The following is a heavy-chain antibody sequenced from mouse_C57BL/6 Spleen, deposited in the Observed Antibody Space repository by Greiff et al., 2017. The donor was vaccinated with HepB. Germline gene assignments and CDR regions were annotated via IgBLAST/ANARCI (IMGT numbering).Heavy chain of an antibody. V-gene: IGHV1-64*01. CDR3: ARRITTVVAGAMDY. J-gene: IGHJ4*01. CDR2: IHPNSGST. CDR1: GYTFTSYW. D-gene: IGHD1-1*01. Sequence: VQLQQPGAELVKPGASVKLSCKASGYTFTSYWMHWVKQRPGQGLEWIGMIHPNSGSTNYNEKFKSKATLTVDKSSSTAYMQLSSLTSEDSAVYYCARRITTVVAGAMDYWGQGTSVTVSS.